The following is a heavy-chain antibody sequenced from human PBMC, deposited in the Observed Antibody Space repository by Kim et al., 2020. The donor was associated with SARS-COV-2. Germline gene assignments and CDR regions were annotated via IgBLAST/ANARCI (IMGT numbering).Heavy chain of an antibody. Sequence: STNYAESVKGRFTSSRHNSKNTLYLQMNSLRAEDTAVYYCARDAASYGMDVWGQGTTVTVSS. CDR2: ST. J-gene: IGHJ6*02. CDR3: ARDAASYGMDV. V-gene: IGHV3-53*04.